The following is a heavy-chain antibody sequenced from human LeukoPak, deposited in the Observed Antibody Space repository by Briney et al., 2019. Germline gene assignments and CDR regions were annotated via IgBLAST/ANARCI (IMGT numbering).Heavy chain of an antibody. J-gene: IGHJ6*03. V-gene: IGHV7-4-1*02. Sequence: ASVKVSCKASGYTFTTYAMNWVRQAPGQGLEWMGWINTNTGNPTYAQGFTGRFVFSLDTSVSTAYLQISSLKAEDTAVYYCARVGFGELQADYHYYYYRDVWGKETTVTVA. D-gene: IGHD3-10*01. CDR2: INTNTGNP. CDR3: ARVGFGELQADYHYYYYRDV. CDR1: GYTFTTYA.